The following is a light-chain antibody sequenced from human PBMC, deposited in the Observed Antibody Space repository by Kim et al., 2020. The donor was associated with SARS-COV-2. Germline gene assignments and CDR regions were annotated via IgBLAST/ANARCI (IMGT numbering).Light chain of an antibody. CDR3: QQSYSSPRS. V-gene: IGKV1-39*01. CDR2: GAS. Sequence: DIQMTQSPSSLSASLGDRVTITCRASRYMSSHLHWYQQKPGKAPKLLIYGASILQSGVPSRFSGSGSLTEFTLTISSLQPEDFATYYCQQSYSSPRSFGGGTKVDIK. CDR1: RYMSSH. J-gene: IGKJ4*01.